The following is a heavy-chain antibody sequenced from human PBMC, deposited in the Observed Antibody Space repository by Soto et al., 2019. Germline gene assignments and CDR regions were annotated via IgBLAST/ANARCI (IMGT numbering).Heavy chain of an antibody. J-gene: IGHJ6*02. D-gene: IGHD3-22*01. CDR3: ARDGYYDSSGYYLGYYYYYGMDV. V-gene: IGHV1-69*13. Sequence: GASVKVSCKASGGTFSSYAISWVRQAPGQGLEWMGGIIPIFGTANYAQKFQGRVTITADESTSTAYMELSSLRSEDTAVYYCARDGYYDSSGYYLGYYYYYGMDVWGQGTTVTVSS. CDR2: IIPIFGTA. CDR1: GGTFSSYA.